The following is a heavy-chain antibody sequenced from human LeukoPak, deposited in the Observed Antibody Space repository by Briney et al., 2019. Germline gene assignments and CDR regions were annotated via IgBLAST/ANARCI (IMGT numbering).Heavy chain of an antibody. D-gene: IGHD3-22*01. CDR2: ISWNSGSI. J-gene: IGHJ4*02. CDR1: GFTFDDYA. V-gene: IGHV3-9*03. CDR3: AKVATRYYDSSGYYSHYFDY. Sequence: PGRSLRLSCAASGFTFDDYAMHWVRQAPGKGLEWVSGISWNSGSIGYADSVKGRFTISRDNAKNSLYLQMNSLTAEDMALYYCAKVATRYYDSSGYYSHYFDYWGQGTLVTVSS.